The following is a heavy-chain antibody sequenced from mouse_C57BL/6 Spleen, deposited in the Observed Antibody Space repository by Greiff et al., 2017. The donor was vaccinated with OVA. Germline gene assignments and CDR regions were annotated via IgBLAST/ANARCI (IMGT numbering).Heavy chain of an antibody. V-gene: IGHV1-69*01. CDR3: ARKRRTTADYYAMDD. CDR1: GYTFTSYW. CDR2: LDPSDSYT. D-gene: IGHD1-2*01. J-gene: IGHJ4*01. Sequence: VQLQQPGAELVMPGASVKLSCKASGYTFTSYWMHWVKQRPGQGLEWIGELDPSDSYTNYNQKFQGKSTLTVDKYSSTAYMPLSSLTSEDSAVYDCARKRRTTADYYAMDDWGQGTSVTVSS.